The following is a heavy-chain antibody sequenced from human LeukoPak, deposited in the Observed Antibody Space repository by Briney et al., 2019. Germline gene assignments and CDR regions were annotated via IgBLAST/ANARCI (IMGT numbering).Heavy chain of an antibody. V-gene: IGHV1-18*01. CDR2: ISAYNGNT. Sequence: ASVKVSCKASGYTFTSYGISWVRQAPGQGLEWMGWISAYNGNTNYAQKLQGRVTMTTDTSTSTAYMELRSLRSDDTAVYYCARDDGDYVEYWFDPWGQGTVVTVSS. J-gene: IGHJ5*02. D-gene: IGHD4-17*01. CDR3: ARDDGDYVEYWFDP. CDR1: GYTFTSYG.